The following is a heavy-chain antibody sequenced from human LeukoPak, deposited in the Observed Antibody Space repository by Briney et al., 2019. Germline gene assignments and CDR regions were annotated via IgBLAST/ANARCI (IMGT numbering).Heavy chain of an antibody. CDR1: GGSISGYC. J-gene: IGHJ6*01. D-gene: IGHD1-1*01. CDR3: ARTQLSGVVDG. CDR2: IYYSGRT. V-gene: IGHV4-59*08. Sequence: SETLPLTCTVSGGSISGYCWSWIRQPPGKGLEWIAYIYYSGRTSYNPSLKSRGTLSVDTSRNQLSLKLSSVTAGDTAVYYCARTQLSGVVDGSGQGRTVTVSS.